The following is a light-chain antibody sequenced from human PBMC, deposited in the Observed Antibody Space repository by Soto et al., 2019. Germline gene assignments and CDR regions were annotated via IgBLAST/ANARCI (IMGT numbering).Light chain of an antibody. CDR2: GAS. CDR1: QSVSSN. V-gene: IGKV3-15*01. Sequence: IVMTQSPATLSVSPGERATLSCRASQSVSSNLAWYQQKPGQAPRLLIYGASTRATDIPARFSGSGSGTEFTLTISSLQSEDFAVYYCQQYNNWPPGVTFGPGTKVDIK. CDR3: QQYNNWPPGVT. J-gene: IGKJ3*01.